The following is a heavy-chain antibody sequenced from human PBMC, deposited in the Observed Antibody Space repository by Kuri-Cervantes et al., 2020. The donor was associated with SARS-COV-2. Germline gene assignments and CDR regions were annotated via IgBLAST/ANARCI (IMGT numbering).Heavy chain of an antibody. CDR3: ARADVRVMFPMVRGVSGAFDI. CDR1: GFSRRTRGLR. V-gene: IGHV4-61*08. Sequence: LAKPTQTLTLTCTLTGFSRRTRGLRMSWIRLPPGKGLKWSGYHYYSGSTNYNPSRKTRATISVDTSKNQFSLKLSSLTAADTAVYYCARADVRVMFPMVRGVSGAFDIWGQGTMVTVSS. J-gene: IGHJ3*02. D-gene: IGHD3-10*01. CDR2: HYYSGST.